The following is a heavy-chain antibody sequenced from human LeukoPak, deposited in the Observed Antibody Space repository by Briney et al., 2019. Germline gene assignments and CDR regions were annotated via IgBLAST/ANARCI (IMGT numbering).Heavy chain of an antibody. D-gene: IGHD3-9*01. CDR1: GFTFSSYS. CDR3: ASPILRYFDRLLSL. CDR2: ISSSSSYI. Sequence: PGGSLRLSCAASGFTFSSYSMNWVRQAPGKGLEWVSSISSSSSYIYYADSVKGRFTISRDNAKNSLYLQMNSLRAEDTAVYYCASPILRYFDRLLSLWGQGTMVTVSS. V-gene: IGHV3-21*01. J-gene: IGHJ3*01.